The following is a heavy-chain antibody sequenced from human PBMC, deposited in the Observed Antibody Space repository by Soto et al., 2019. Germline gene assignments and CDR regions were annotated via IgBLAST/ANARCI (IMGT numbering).Heavy chain of an antibody. J-gene: IGHJ6*02. V-gene: IGHV4-59*01. D-gene: IGHD2-15*01. CDR2: IYYSGST. CDR3: ARGLHYYYYYGMDV. CDR1: GGSISSYY. Sequence: QVQLQESGPGLVKPSETLSLTCTVSGGSISSYYWSWIRQPPGKGLEWIGYIYYSGSTNYNPSLTSRVTISVDTSKNQFSLKLSSVTAADTAVYYCARGLHYYYYYGMDVWGQGTTVTVSS.